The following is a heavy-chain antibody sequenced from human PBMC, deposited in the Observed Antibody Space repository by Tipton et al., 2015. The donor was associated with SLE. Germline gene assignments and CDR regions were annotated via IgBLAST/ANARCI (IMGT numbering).Heavy chain of an antibody. D-gene: IGHD3-10*01. CDR3: ARTEQGTGSYYRLVFEI. CDR1: GGSISSSSYY. V-gene: IGHV4-39*07. CDR2: IYYSGST. Sequence: LRLSCTVSGGSISSSSYYWGWVRQPPGKGLEWIGSIYYSGSTYYNPSLKSRVTISVDTSKNQFSLKLSSVTAADTAVYYCARTEQGTGSYYRLVFEIWGQGILVTVSS. J-gene: IGHJ4*02.